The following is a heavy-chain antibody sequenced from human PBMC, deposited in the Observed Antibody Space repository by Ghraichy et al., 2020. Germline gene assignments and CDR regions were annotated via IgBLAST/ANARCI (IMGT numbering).Heavy chain of an antibody. D-gene: IGHD2-21*01. CDR1: GGSISSSSYY. CDR3: ARYTAGDYRS. Sequence: SQTLSLTCTVSGGSISSSSYYWGWIRQPPGKGLEWIGSIYYSGSTYYNPSLKSRVTISVDTSKNQFSLKLSSVSAADTAVYYCARYTAGDYRSWGQEPWSPSPQ. CDR2: IYYSGST. V-gene: IGHV4-39*01. J-gene: IGHJ5*01.